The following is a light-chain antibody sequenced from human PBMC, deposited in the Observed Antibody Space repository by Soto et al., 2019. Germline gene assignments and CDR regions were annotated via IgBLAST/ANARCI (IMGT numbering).Light chain of an antibody. Sequence: QSVLTQPASLSGSPGQSITISCTGTISDVGAYNYVSWYQQHPGKAPKLMISEVSNRPSGVSNRFSGSKSGNTASLTISGLQAEDEADYFCSSYTSSSTIYVFGTGTKVTVL. J-gene: IGLJ1*01. CDR1: ISDVGAYNY. CDR3: SSYTSSSTIYV. V-gene: IGLV2-14*01. CDR2: EVS.